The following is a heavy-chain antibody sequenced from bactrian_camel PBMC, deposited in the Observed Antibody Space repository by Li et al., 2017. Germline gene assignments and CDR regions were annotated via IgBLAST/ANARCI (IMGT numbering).Heavy chain of an antibody. D-gene: IGHD3*01. CDR1: GFTFSVYW. Sequence: HVQLVESGGGLVQPGGSLRLSCAASGFTFSVYWIHWVRQAPGKGLEWVSVMISTGGRTYYADSVKGRFTISKDSAENTLYLQMNSLKPEDTAMYYCAAAIQRFCSGSWLAHEYKYWGQGTQVTVS. CDR2: MISTGGRT. CDR3: AAAIQRFCSGSWLAHEYKY. J-gene: IGHJ4*01. V-gene: IGHV3S1*01.